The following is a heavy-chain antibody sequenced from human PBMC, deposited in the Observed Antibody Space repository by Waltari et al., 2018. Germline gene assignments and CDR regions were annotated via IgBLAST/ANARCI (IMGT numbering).Heavy chain of an antibody. V-gene: IGHV4-34*01. CDR3: ARVYYDSSGYYSFDY. J-gene: IGHJ4*02. Sequence: QVQLQQWGAGLLKPSETLSLTCAVYGGSFSGYYWSWIRQPPGKGLEWIGEINHSGSTNYNPSLKSRVTISVDTSKNQFSLKLSSVTAADTAVYYCARVYYDSSGYYSFDYWGQGTLVTVSS. D-gene: IGHD3-22*01. CDR1: GGSFSGYY. CDR2: INHSGST.